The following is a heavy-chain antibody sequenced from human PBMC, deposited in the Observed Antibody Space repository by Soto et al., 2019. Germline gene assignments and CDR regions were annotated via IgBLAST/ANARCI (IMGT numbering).Heavy chain of an antibody. Sequence: GGSLRLSCAAPGFTFSNYAMHWVRQAPGKGLEWVAVISYDGSDKYNANSVKGRFTISRDNSKNTLYLQMNSLRAEDTAVYYWTKDAGPNGYNYYYGMDVWGQGTTVTVS. D-gene: IGHD2-8*01. J-gene: IGHJ6*02. CDR1: GFTFSNYA. V-gene: IGHV3-30-3*01. CDR2: ISYDGSDK. CDR3: TKDAGPNGYNYYYGMDV.